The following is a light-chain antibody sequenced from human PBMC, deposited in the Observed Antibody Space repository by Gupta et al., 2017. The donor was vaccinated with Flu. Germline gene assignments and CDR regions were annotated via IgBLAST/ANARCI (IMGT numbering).Light chain of an antibody. V-gene: IGLV6-57*01. J-gene: IGLJ2*01. CDR3: QSYDSSNQRV. CDR1: SGSIASNY. Sequence: NFMLTPPHSVSESPGKTVTISCTRSSGSIASNYVQWYQQRPGSSPTTVIYEDNQRPSGVPDRFSGSIDSSSNSASLTISGLKTEDEADYYCQSYDSSNQRVFGGGTKLTVL. CDR2: EDN.